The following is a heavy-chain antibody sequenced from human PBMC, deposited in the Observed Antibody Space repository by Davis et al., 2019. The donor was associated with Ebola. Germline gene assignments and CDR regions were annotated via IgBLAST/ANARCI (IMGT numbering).Heavy chain of an antibody. CDR2: IKQDGSEK. V-gene: IGHV3-7*01. J-gene: IGHJ4*02. D-gene: IGHD6-13*01. CDR1: GFTVSSNY. CDR3: ARGPSTGNSFSY. Sequence: GESLKISCAASGFTVSSNYMSWVRQAPGKGLEWVANIKQDGSEKYYVDSVEGRFTISRDNAKNSLYLQMNSLRAEDTAVYYCARGPSTGNSFSYWGQGTLVTVSS.